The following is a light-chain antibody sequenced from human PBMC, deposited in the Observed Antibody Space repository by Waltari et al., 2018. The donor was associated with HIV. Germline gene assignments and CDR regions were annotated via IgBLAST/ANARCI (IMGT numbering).Light chain of an antibody. CDR3: SSYTSSTTYV. CDR1: SSDVGAYDS. CDR2: EVN. V-gene: IGLV2-14*01. Sequence: QSALTQPASMSGSPGQSITISCTGTSSDVGAYDSVSWYQQHPGKAPKLMIYEVNNRPSGVSNRFSGSKSGNTASLSISGLQAEDEADYYCSSYTSSTTYVFGSATKVTVL. J-gene: IGLJ1*01.